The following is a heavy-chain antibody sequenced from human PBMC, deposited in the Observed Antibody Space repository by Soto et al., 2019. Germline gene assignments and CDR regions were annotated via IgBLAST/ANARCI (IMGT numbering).Heavy chain of an antibody. CDR1: GFTLSDYG. J-gene: IGHJ6*02. V-gene: IGHV3-30*03. D-gene: IGHD1-20*01. CDR2: ISYAGSNT. Sequence: PGGSLRLSCEASGFTLSDYGMHWVRQAPGKGLEWVAVISYAGSNTYYVDSVKGRFTISRDNSKNTLYLQMNSLRGEDTAVYYCARSPYNPFAHYLYGMDVWGQGTTDTVSS. CDR3: ARSPYNPFAHYLYGMDV.